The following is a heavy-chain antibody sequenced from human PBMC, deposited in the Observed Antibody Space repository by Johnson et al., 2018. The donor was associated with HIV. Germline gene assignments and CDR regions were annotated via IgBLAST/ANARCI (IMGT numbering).Heavy chain of an antibody. V-gene: IGHV3-30*18. J-gene: IGHJ3*02. Sequence: QAQLVESGGGVVQPGRSLRLSCAVSGFTLSSFGMHWVRQAPGKGLEWVAVISDDGSNKYYADSVKGRFTISRDNSKNTLYLQMNSLRAEDTAVYYCAKEETSKQWLFDAFDIWGQGTMVTVSS. CDR3: AKEETSKQWLFDAFDI. D-gene: IGHD6-19*01. CDR2: ISDDGSNK. CDR1: GFTLSSFG.